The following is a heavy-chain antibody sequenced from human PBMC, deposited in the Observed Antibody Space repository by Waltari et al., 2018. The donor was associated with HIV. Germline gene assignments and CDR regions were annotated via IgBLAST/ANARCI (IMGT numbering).Heavy chain of an antibody. Sequence: EVQLVESGGGLVQPGGSLRLSCAASGFTFSSYWMHWVRQAPGKGLVLVSRINSDGTSTSYADSVKGRFTISRDNAKNTLYLQMNSLRAEDTAVYYCARGRYYYDSSGFFDYWGQGTLVTVSS. CDR1: GFTFSSYW. CDR2: INSDGTST. CDR3: ARGRYYYDSSGFFDY. V-gene: IGHV3-74*01. J-gene: IGHJ4*02. D-gene: IGHD3-22*01.